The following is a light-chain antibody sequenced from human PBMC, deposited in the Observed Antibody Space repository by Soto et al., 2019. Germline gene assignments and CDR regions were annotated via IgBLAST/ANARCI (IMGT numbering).Light chain of an antibody. J-gene: IGKJ4*01. CDR2: DAS. Sequence: AIHLTQSPSFVSASVGDRVTLSCRASQGISTLFAWYQQKPGKAPKLLIYDASSLESGVPSRFSGSGSGTEFTLTISSLQPDDFATYYCQQYNSYPLTFGGGTKVDIK. CDR3: QQYNSYPLT. CDR1: QGISTL. V-gene: IGKV1-13*02.